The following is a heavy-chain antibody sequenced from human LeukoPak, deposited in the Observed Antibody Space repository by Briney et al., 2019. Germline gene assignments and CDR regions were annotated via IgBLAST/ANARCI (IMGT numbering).Heavy chain of an antibody. CDR2: IYSGDSDT. J-gene: IGHJ3*02. D-gene: IGHD6-19*01. Sequence: GESLKISCKGSGYSFINYWIGWVPQMPGKGLEWMGIIYSGDSDTRYSPSFQGQVTISADRSTSTAYLQWSTLKASDTAMYYCARRSADAFDIWGQGTMVTVSS. V-gene: IGHV5-51*01. CDR1: GYSFINYW. CDR3: ARRSADAFDI.